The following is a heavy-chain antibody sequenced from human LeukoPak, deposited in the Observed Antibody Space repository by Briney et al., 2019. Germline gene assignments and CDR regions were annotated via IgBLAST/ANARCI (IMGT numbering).Heavy chain of an antibody. CDR1: GGSISSGGYY. CDR2: IYHSGST. Sequence: SQTLSLTCTVSGGSISSGGYYWSWIRQPPGKGLEWIGYIYHSGSTYYNPSLKSRVTISVDRSKNQFSLKLSSVTAADTAVYYCAREKGDDYGDYGEVYYYYYMDVWGKGTTVTVSS. CDR3: AREKGDDYGDYGEVYYYYYMDV. V-gene: IGHV4-30-2*01. D-gene: IGHD4-17*01. J-gene: IGHJ6*03.